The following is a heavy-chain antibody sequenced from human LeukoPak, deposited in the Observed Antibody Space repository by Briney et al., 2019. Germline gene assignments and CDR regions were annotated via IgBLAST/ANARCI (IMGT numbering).Heavy chain of an antibody. Sequence: ASVKVSCKASGYTFTSYDINWVRQATGQGLEWMGWMNPNSGNTGYAQKFQGRVTMTRNTSISTAYMELSSLRSEDTAVYYCARAGMVAAAGNYYYGMDVWGQGTTVTVSS. CDR1: GYTFTSYD. J-gene: IGHJ6*02. CDR2: MNPNSGNT. CDR3: ARAGMVAAAGNYYYGMDV. V-gene: IGHV1-8*01. D-gene: IGHD6-13*01.